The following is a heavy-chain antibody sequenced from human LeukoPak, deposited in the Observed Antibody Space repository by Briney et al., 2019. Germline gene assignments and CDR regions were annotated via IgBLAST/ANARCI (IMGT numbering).Heavy chain of an antibody. CDR2: IYPRDGST. V-gene: IGHV1-46*01. CDR3: ARDQEGFDY. CDR1: GYTFTSNH. J-gene: IGHJ4*02. Sequence: ASVRVSCKASGYTFTSNHIHWVRQAPGQGLEWMGMIYPRDGSTSYAQKFQGRVTVTRDTSTSTVHMELSGLRSEDTAVYYCARDQEGFDYWGQGTLVTVSS.